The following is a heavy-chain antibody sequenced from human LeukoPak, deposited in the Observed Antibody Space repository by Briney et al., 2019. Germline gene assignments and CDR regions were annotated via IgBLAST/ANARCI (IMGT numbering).Heavy chain of an antibody. Sequence: GGSLRLSCAASGFTFSSYAMSGVRQAPGKGLEWVSAISGSGGSTYYADSVKGRFTISRDNSKNTLYLQMNSLRAEDTAVYYCAKVGVRGYSTPPRNGFDYWGQGTLVTVSS. CDR3: AKVGVRGYSTPPRNGFDY. V-gene: IGHV3-23*01. J-gene: IGHJ4*02. CDR1: GFTFSSYA. D-gene: IGHD5-18*01. CDR2: ISGSGGST.